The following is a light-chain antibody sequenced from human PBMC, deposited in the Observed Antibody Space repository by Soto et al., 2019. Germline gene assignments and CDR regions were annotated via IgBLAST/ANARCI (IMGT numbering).Light chain of an antibody. CDR2: GAS. J-gene: IGKJ5*01. Sequence: EIVMTQSPATLSVSPGQRATLSCRASQSVSSNLAWYQQKPGQAPRLLIYGASNRATGIPARFSGSGSGTDFTLIISSLEPEDFAVYYCQQRGNWPLTFGGGTRLEV. V-gene: IGKV3-11*01. CDR3: QQRGNWPLT. CDR1: QSVSSN.